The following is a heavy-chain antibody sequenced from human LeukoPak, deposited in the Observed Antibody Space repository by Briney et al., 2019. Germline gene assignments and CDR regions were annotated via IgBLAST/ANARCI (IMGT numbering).Heavy chain of an antibody. J-gene: IGHJ4*02. V-gene: IGHV4-59*08. D-gene: IGHD1-7*01. CDR1: GDSISGYY. CDR3: ALMGVGPTTVNY. CDR2: IYYSGNT. Sequence: PSETPSLTCTVSGDSISGYYWTWIRQPPGKGLEWIGYIYYSGNTNYNPSLKSRVTMSLDTSKNQFSLKLTSVTAADTAVYYCALMGVGPTTVNYWGQGALVTVSS.